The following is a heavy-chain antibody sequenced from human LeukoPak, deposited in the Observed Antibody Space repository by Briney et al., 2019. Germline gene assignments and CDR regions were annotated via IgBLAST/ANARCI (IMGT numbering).Heavy chain of an antibody. CDR2: INHGGGT. J-gene: IGHJ4*02. CDR1: GESFNSYY. D-gene: IGHD2-8*01. Sequence: SETLSLTCAFYGESFNSYYWSWIRQSPGRGLEWIGEINHGGGTNYNPSLKSRATILVDTSKNQVSLNLNSVTAADTAVYYCARVSGYCAEGVCRFDHWGQGTLVTVSS. CDR3: ARVSGYCAEGVCRFDH. V-gene: IGHV4-34*01.